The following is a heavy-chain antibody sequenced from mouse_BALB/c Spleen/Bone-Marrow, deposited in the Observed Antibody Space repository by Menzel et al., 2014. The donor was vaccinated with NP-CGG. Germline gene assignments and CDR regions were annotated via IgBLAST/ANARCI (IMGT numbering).Heavy chain of an antibody. CDR2: INPSSAYT. CDR1: GYTFTRYT. D-gene: IGHD1-1*01. CDR3: TIRYYAMDY. J-gene: IGHJ4*01. Sequence: QVQLQQSGAELARPGASVKMSCQASGYTFTRYTMHWEKRRPGQGLEWIGYINPSSAYTNYNQKVKDKATLTADKSSSTAYMQLSSLTSEDSAVYYCTIRYYAMDYWGQGTSVTVSS. V-gene: IGHV1-4*01.